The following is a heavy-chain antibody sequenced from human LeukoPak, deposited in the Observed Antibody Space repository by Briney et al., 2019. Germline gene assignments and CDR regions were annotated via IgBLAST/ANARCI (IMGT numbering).Heavy chain of an antibody. CDR1: GYSFILYG. CDR3: ATEDSGGGKYGDYGYYYMDV. Sequence: GASVKVSCKTSGYSFILYGISWVRQAPGQGPEWMGWITPFNGNTNYAQKFQDRVTITRDRSMSTAYMELSSLRSEDTAMYYCATEDSGGGKYGDYGYYYMDVWGKGTTVTVSS. J-gene: IGHJ6*03. CDR2: ITPFNGNT. V-gene: IGHV1-45*02. D-gene: IGHD4-17*01.